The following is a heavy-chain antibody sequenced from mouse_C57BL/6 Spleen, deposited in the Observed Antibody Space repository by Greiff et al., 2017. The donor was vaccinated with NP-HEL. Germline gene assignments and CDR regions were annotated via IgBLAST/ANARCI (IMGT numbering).Heavy chain of an antibody. J-gene: IGHJ2*01. CDR1: GFTFSSYA. D-gene: IGHD4-1*01. V-gene: IGHV5-4*01. CDR3: AGEQTGNWYYLDY. Sequence: EVKLMESGGGLVKPGGSLKLSCAASGFTFSSYAMSWVRQTPEKRLEWVATISDGGSYTYYPDNVQGRSTISRDNAKNNLYLQICHLKSEDTAMYYCAGEQTGNWYYLDYWGQGTTLTVSS. CDR2: ISDGGSYT.